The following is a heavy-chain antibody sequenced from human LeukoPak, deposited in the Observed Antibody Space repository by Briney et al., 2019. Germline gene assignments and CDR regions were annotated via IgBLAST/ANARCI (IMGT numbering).Heavy chain of an antibody. D-gene: IGHD6-13*01. J-gene: IGHJ5*02. V-gene: IGHV4-59*08. CDR3: ARYMAAAGTWFDP. Sequence: SETLSLTCTVSGGSISSYYWSWIRQPPEKGLEWIGYIYYSGSTNYNPSLKSRVTISVDTSKNQFSLKVSSVTAADTAVYYCARYMAAAGTWFDPWGQGTLVTVSS. CDR1: GGSISSYY. CDR2: IYYSGST.